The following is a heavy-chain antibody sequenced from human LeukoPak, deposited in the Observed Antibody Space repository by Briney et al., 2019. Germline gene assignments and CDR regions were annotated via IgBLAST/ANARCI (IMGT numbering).Heavy chain of an antibody. J-gene: IGHJ5*02. CDR1: GFTFDDYA. CDR2: TSWNSGSI. Sequence: GGSLRLSCAASGFTFDDYAMHWVRQAPGKGLEWVSGTSWNSGSIGYADSVKGRFTISRDNSKNTLYLQMNSLRAEDTAVYYCARHDWFDPWGQGALVTVSS. D-gene: IGHD3-3*01. CDR3: ARHDWFDP. V-gene: IGHV3-9*01.